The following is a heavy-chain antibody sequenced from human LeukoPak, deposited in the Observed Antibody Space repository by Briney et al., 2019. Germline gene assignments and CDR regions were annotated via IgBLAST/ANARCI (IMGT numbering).Heavy chain of an antibody. CDR3: AREGRIYYDSSHYFDY. J-gene: IGHJ4*02. D-gene: IGHD3-22*01. Sequence: PSETLSLTCTVSGGSISSGGYYWSWIRQHPGKGLEWIGYIYYSGSTYYSPSLKSRVTISVDTSKNQFSLKLSSVTAADTAVYYCAREGRIYYDSSHYFDYWGQGTLVTVSS. CDR2: IYYSGST. CDR1: GGSISSGGYY. V-gene: IGHV4-31*03.